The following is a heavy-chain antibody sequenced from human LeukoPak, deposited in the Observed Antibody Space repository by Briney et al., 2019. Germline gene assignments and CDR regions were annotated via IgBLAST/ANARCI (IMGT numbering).Heavy chain of an antibody. D-gene: IGHD3-22*01. Sequence: PSETLSLTCAVYGGSFSGYYWSWIRQPQGKGLEWIGEINHSGSTNYNPSLKSRVTISVDTSKNQFSLKLSSVTAADTAVHCCGNYYDSSGYPAKSDYWGQGTLVTVSS. CDR1: GGSFSGYY. J-gene: IGHJ4*02. CDR3: GNYYDSSGYPAKSDY. V-gene: IGHV4-34*01. CDR2: INHSGST.